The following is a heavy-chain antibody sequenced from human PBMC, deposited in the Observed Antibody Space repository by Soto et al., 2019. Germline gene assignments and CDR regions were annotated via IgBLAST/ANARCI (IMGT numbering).Heavy chain of an antibody. D-gene: IGHD3-9*01. J-gene: IGHJ4*02. CDR2: INVHNGNT. V-gene: IGHV1-18*01. CDR1: GYKFTSFG. CDR3: ARHYDILTGYFSGSDY. Sequence: QVQLVQSGAEVRKPGASVKVSCKASGYKFTSFGINWVRQAPGQGLEWMGWINVHNGNTECAQNLRGRVTMTTDTSTNTANMELRSLITDDTAVYYCARHYDILTGYFSGSDYWGQGTLVTVSS.